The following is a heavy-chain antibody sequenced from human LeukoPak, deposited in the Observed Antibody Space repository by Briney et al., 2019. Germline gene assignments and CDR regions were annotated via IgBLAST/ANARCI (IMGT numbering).Heavy chain of an antibody. D-gene: IGHD2-21*02. Sequence: NPSETLSLTCTVSGYSISSGYYWGWIRQSPGKGLEWIGSIYHGGSTYYNPSLRSRVIVSVDTSKNHFSLKMSPVTAADTAVYYCARDLASCAGDCYSDGFDYWGQGALVTVSS. CDR1: GYSISSGYY. CDR2: IYHGGST. J-gene: IGHJ4*02. V-gene: IGHV4-38-2*02. CDR3: ARDLASCAGDCYSDGFDY.